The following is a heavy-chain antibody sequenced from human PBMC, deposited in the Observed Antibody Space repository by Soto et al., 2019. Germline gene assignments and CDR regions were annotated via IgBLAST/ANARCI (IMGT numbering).Heavy chain of an antibody. CDR2: VIPMSGSS. CDR1: GGTFSTYV. D-gene: IGHD2-2*01. CDR3: ARGRPRSVPPFYYYGLDV. J-gene: IGHJ6*02. V-gene: IGHV1-69*06. Sequence: QVQLVQSGAEVKKPGSSVKVSCKASGGTFSTYVISWVRQAPGQGLEWMGRVIPMSGSSNYAQKFQGRVTITADKDTSIAYMEVRSLRSEDTAVYYCARGRPRSVPPFYYYGLDVWGQGTTVIVSS.